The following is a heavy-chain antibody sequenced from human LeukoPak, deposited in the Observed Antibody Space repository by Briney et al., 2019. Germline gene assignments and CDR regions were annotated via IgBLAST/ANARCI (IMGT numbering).Heavy chain of an antibody. Sequence: GGSLRLSCAASGFTFSSHWMSWVRQAPGKGLEWVANIKQDGSEKYYVDSVKGRFTISRDNAKNSLYLQMNSLRAEDTAVYYCARVLGYCSSTSCLYYYYYYMDVWGKGTTVTVSS. CDR1: GFTFSSHW. CDR2: IKQDGSEK. CDR3: ARVLGYCSSTSCLYYYYYYMDV. V-gene: IGHV3-7*01. D-gene: IGHD2-2*01. J-gene: IGHJ6*03.